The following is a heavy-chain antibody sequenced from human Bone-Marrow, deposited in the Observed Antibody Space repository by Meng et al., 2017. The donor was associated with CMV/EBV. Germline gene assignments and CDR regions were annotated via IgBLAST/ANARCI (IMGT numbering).Heavy chain of an antibody. V-gene: IGHV3-23*03. D-gene: IGHD6-19*01. CDR2: IYTGGYTT. CDR3: AKDRGSGWYGVFDF. Sequence: GGSLRLSCAASGFTLSNNYMNWVRQAPGKGLEWVSVIYTGGYTTYYADAVQGRFTISRDNSKNTLYLQMNSLRAEDTAVYYCAKDRGSGWYGVFDFWGQGTLVTVSS. J-gene: IGHJ4*02. CDR1: GFTLSNNY.